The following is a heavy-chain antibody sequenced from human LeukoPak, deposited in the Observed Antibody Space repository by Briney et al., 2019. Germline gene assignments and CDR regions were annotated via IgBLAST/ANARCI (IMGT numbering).Heavy chain of an antibody. CDR3: ARGGWFGETRFDY. CDR2: IYYSGST. J-gene: IGHJ4*02. V-gene: IGHV4-59*12. CDR1: GGSISSYY. Sequence: PSETLSLTCTVSGGSISSYYWSWIRQPPGKGLEWIGYIYYSGSTNYNPSLKSRVTISVDTSKNQFSLKLSSVTAADTAVYYCARGGWFGETRFDYWGQGTLVTVSS. D-gene: IGHD3-10*01.